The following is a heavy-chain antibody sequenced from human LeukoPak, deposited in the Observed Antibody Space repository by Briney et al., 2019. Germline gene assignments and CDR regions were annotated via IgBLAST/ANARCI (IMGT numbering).Heavy chain of an antibody. CDR2: ISGYNGNT. CDR1: GYTFTSYG. Sequence: ASVKVSCKASGYTFTSYGISWVRQAPGQGLEWMGWISGYNGNTNYVQKFQGRVTMTTDTSTSTAYMELRSLTSDDTAMYYCARDPSDGWYLYWGQGTLVTVSS. J-gene: IGHJ4*02. D-gene: IGHD6-19*01. V-gene: IGHV1-18*01. CDR3: ARDPSDGWYLY.